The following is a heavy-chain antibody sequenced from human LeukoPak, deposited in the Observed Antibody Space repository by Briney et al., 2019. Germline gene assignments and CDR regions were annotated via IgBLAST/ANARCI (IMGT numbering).Heavy chain of an antibody. D-gene: IGHD2-8*01. CDR2: IWYDGSNK. Sequence: GGSLRLSCAASGFTFSSYGMHWVRQAPGKGLEWVAVIWYDGSNKYYADSVKGRFTISRDNSKNTLYLQMNSLRAEDTAVYYCARDIRYCTNGVCYNYYYGMDVWGQGTTVTVSS. CDR3: ARDIRYCTNGVCYNYYYGMDV. CDR1: GFTFSSYG. V-gene: IGHV3-33*01. J-gene: IGHJ6*02.